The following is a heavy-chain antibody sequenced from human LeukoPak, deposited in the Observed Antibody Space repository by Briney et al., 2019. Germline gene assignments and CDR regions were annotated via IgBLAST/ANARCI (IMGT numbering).Heavy chain of an antibody. V-gene: IGHV3-23*01. CDR2: ISGSGGST. CDR1: GFTFSSYA. CDR3: ARRSSSFCSGRICYSGDYFDY. Sequence: PGGSLRLSCAASGFTFSSYAMSWVRQAPGKGLEWVSAISGSGGSTYYADSVKGRFTISRDNSKNTLYLQMNSLRAEDTAVYYRARRSSSFCSGRICYSGDYFDYWGQGTLVTVSS. D-gene: IGHD2-15*01. J-gene: IGHJ4*02.